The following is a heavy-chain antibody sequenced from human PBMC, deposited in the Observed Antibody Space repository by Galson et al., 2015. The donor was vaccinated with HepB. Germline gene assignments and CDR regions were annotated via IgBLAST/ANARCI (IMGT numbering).Heavy chain of an antibody. CDR1: GGTFSSYA. Sequence: SVKVSCKASGGTFSSYAISWVRQAPGQGLEWMGGIIPIFGTANYAQKFQGRVTITADESTSTAYMELSSLRSEDTAVYYCARDRGTYCGGDCYREDAFDIWGQGTMVTVSS. V-gene: IGHV1-69*13. CDR3: ARDRGTYCGGDCYREDAFDI. J-gene: IGHJ3*02. CDR2: IIPIFGTA. D-gene: IGHD2-21*01.